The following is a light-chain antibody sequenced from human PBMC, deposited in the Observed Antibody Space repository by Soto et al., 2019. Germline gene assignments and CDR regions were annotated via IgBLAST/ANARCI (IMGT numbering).Light chain of an antibody. V-gene: IGKV3-20*01. Sequence: EIVLTQSPGTLSLSPGERATLSCSASQSVSLTALAWYQHKPGQAPRLLIYGASFRATGIPHRFSGSGAGTDFTLTISSLESEDAAVYYCQQYRSSPLTFGGGTKV. CDR2: GAS. CDR3: QQYRSSPLT. J-gene: IGKJ4*01. CDR1: QSVSLTA.